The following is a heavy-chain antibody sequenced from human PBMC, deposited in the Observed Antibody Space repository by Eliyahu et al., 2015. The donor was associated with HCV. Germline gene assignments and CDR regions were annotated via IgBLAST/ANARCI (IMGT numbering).Heavy chain of an antibody. CDR1: GFTFDDYA. J-gene: IGHJ4*02. CDR3: AKDTGSWYYFDY. CDR2: ISWNSGSI. D-gene: IGHD2-15*01. Sequence: EVXLVESGGGLVQPGRSLRLSCAXSGFTFDDYAMHWVRQAPGKGLEWVSGISWNSGSIGYADSVKGRFTISRDNAKNSLYLQMNSLRAEDTALYYCAKDTGSWYYFDYWGQGTLVTVSS. V-gene: IGHV3-9*01.